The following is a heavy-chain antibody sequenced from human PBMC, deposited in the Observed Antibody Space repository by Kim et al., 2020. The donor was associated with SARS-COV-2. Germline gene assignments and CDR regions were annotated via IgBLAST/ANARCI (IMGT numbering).Heavy chain of an antibody. Sequence: GDADAVKGRFTISRDNAKNSLYLQRNGLGAEDTALYYCATLVPAATYGMDVWGQGTTVTVSS. J-gene: IGHJ6*02. D-gene: IGHD2-2*01. V-gene: IGHV3-9*01. CDR3: ATLVPAATYGMDV.